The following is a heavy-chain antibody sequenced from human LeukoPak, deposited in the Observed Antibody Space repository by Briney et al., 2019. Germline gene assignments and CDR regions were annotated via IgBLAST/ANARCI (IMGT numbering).Heavy chain of an antibody. CDR3: AREGTTGRNLNWFDS. Sequence: SETLSLTCTVSGGSISSYYWSWIRQPPGKGLEWIGRIHNSGNTNYNPSLKSRVTLSVDTSKNQLSLKLSSVTAADTAVYYCAREGTTGRNLNWFDSWGQGTLVTVSS. D-gene: IGHD1-1*01. J-gene: IGHJ5*01. V-gene: IGHV4-59*01. CDR2: IHNSGNT. CDR1: GGSISSYY.